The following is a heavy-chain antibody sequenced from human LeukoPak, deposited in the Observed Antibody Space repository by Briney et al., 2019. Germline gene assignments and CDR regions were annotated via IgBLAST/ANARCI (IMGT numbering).Heavy chain of an antibody. J-gene: IGHJ4*02. CDR3: AKGLSPDGSGSSDY. D-gene: IGHD3-10*01. CDR1: GFTFDHYA. CDR2: ISWNSGSI. V-gene: IGHV3-9*01. Sequence: GRSLRLSCPASGFTFDHYAMHWVRQAPWRGLEGVSGISWNSGSIGYADSVKGRFTISRDNAKNSLYLQMNSLRAEDTALYYCAKGLSPDGSGSSDYWGQGTLVTVSS.